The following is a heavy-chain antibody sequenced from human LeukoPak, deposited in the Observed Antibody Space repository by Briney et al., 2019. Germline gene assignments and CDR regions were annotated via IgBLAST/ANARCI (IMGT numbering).Heavy chain of an antibody. D-gene: IGHD5-18*01. CDR1: GFTLSSYW. V-gene: IGHV3-74*01. CDR2: INSDGSST. J-gene: IGHJ4*02. CDR3: ARGKRGYSYGFDY. Sequence: PGGSLRLSRAASGFTLSSYWMHWVRQAPGKGLVWVSRINSDGSSTSYADSVKGRFTISRDNAKNTLYLQMNSLRAEDTAVYYCARGKRGYSYGFDYWGQGTLVTVSS.